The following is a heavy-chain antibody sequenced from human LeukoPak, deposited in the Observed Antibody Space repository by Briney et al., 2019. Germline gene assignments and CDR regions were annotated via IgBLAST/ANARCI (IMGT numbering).Heavy chain of an antibody. CDR3: ARVHSSSWAYFDN. V-gene: IGHV3-33*01. D-gene: IGHD6-13*01. CDR2: IWYDGSSK. J-gene: IGHJ4*02. Sequence: GGSLRLSCAASGFTFSSYDMHWVRQAPAKGLEGVAVIWYDGSSKYYAGSVKGRFTISRDNSKNTLYLQMDSLRAEDTAVYYCARVHSSSWAYFDNWGQGTLVTVSS. CDR1: GFTFSSYD.